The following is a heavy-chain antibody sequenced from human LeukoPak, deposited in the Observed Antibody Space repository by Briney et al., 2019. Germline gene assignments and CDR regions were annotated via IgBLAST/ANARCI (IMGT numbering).Heavy chain of an antibody. V-gene: IGHV4-39*01. CDR2: IYYSGST. CDR1: GGSISSSSYY. CDR3: ARSLYYYDSSGYHYFDY. Sequence: SETLSLTCTVSGGSISSSSYYWGWIRQPPGKGLEWIGSIYYSGSTYYNPSLKSRVTISVDTSKNQFSLKLSSVTAADTAVYYCARSLYYYDSSGYHYFDYWGQGTLVTASS. J-gene: IGHJ4*02. D-gene: IGHD3-22*01.